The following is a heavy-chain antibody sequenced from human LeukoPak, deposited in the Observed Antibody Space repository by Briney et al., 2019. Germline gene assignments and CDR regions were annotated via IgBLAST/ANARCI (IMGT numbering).Heavy chain of an antibody. CDR1: GFTFSSYE. Sequence: GGSLRLSCAASGFTFSSYEMNWVRQAPGKGLEWVSAISGSGGSTYYADSVKGRFTISRDNSKNTLYLQMNSLRAEDTAVYYCAKFRGDYGFDYWGQGTLVTVSS. CDR2: ISGSGGST. V-gene: IGHV3-23*01. CDR3: AKFRGDYGFDY. J-gene: IGHJ4*02. D-gene: IGHD4-17*01.